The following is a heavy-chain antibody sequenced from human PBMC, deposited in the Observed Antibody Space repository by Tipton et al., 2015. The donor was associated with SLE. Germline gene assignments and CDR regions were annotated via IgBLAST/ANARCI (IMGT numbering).Heavy chain of an antibody. Sequence: TLSLTCTVSGDSISSGGYYWNWIRQPPGKGLEWIGDINHGGSTNYNPSLKSRVTISVDTSKNQFSLKLSSVTAADTAVYYCARGGAHGGGVALGYWGQGTLVTVSS. J-gene: IGHJ4*02. D-gene: IGHD3-3*01. CDR2: INHGGST. V-gene: IGHV4-39*07. CDR3: ARGGAHGGGVALGY. CDR1: GDSISSGGYY.